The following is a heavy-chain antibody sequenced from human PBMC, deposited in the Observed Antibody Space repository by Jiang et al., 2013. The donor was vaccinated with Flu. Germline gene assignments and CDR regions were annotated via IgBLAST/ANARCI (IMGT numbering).Heavy chain of an antibody. V-gene: IGHV6-1*01. Sequence: WNWIRQSPSRGLEWLGRTYYRSKWYNDYAVSVKSRITINPDTSKNQFSLQLNSVTPEDTAVYYCARGLYSSGWYTVGYYYYYGMDVWGQGTTVTVSS. CDR3: ARGLYSSGWYTVGYYYYYGMDV. J-gene: IGHJ6*02. CDR2: TYYRSKWYN. D-gene: IGHD6-19*01.